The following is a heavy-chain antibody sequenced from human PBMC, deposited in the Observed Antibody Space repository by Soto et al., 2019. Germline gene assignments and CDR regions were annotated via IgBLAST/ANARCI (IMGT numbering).Heavy chain of an antibody. CDR3: ARDRPGDEGDAFDI. CDR2: LYSGGST. D-gene: IGHD3-10*01. CDR1: GLTVSSNY. Sequence: EVQLVETGGGVIQPGGSLRLSCVASGLTVSSNYMNWVRQAPGKGLEWVSVLYSGGSTHYAGSVKGRFIISRDNSKNTLYLQMSSLRAEDTAVYYCARDRPGDEGDAFDIWGHGTMVTVSS. V-gene: IGHV3-53*02. J-gene: IGHJ3*02.